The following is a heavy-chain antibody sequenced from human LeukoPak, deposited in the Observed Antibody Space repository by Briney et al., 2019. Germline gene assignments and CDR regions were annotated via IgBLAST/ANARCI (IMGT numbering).Heavy chain of an antibody. CDR3: ARVLRYSYGSYFDY. J-gene: IGHJ4*02. V-gene: IGHV1-69*02. D-gene: IGHD5-18*01. CDR1: GGTFSSYT. CDR2: IIPILGIA. Sequence: ASVKVSCKASGGTFSSYTISWARQAPGQGLEWMGRIIPILGIANYAQKFQGRVTITADKSTSTAYMELSSLRSEDTAVYYCARVLRYSYGSYFDYWGQGTLVTVSS.